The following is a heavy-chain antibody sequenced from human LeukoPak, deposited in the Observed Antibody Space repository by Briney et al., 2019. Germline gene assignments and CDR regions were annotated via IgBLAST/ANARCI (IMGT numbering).Heavy chain of an antibody. CDR1: GGSISSYY. J-gene: IGHJ4*02. CDR3: ARRTWEGSFDY. CDR2: IYYSGST. Sequence: SETLSLTCTVSGGSISSYYWSWIRQPPGKGLEWIGYIYYSGSTNYNPSLNSRVTISVDTSKNQFSLKLSSVTAADTAVYYCARRTWEGSFDYWGQGTLVTVPS. D-gene: IGHD1-26*01. V-gene: IGHV4-59*01.